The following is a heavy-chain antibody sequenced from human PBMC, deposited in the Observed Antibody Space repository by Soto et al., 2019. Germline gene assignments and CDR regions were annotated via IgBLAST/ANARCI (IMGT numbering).Heavy chain of an antibody. CDR3: AREAYCTSSSCYTRYGMDV. D-gene: IGHD2-2*02. J-gene: IGHJ6*02. V-gene: IGHV3-53*01. Sequence: PGGSLRLSCAASGLTVSSNYMSWVRQAPGKGLEWVSVIYSGGSIYYADSVKGRFTISRDNSKNTLYLQMNSLIAEDTGVYYCAREAYCTSSSCYTRYGMDVWGQGTTVTVSS. CDR1: GLTVSSNY. CDR2: IYSGGSI.